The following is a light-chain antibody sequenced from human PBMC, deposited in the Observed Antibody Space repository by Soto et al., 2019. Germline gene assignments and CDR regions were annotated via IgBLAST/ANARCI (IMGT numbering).Light chain of an antibody. V-gene: IGLV2-8*01. CDR3: SSYAGTSNVV. CDR2: EVN. J-gene: IGLJ2*01. Sequence: QSALTQPPSASGSPGQSVTISCTGTSSDVGGYNYVSWYQQHPGKAPKLMIYEVNKRPSGVPDHFAGSKSGNTASLTVAGLQAEDEADYYCSSYAGTSNVVFGGGTKLTVL. CDR1: SSDVGGYNY.